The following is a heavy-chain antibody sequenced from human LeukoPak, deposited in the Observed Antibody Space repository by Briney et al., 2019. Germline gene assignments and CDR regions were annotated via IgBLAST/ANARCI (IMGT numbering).Heavy chain of an antibody. D-gene: IGHD3-22*01. V-gene: IGHV3-23*01. CDR3: AKRKDDSSGYRTYYFDY. CDR2: ISGSGGST. J-gene: IGHJ4*02. CDR1: GFTFSSYG. Sequence: GGSLRLSCAASGFTFSSYGMHWVRQAPGKGLEWVSAISGSGGSTYYADSVKGRFTISRDNSKNTLYLQMNSLRAEDTAVYYCAKRKDDSSGYRTYYFDYWGQGTLVTVSS.